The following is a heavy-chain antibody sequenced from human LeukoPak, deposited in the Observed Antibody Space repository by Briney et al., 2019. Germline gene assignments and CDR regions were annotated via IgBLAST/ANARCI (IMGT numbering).Heavy chain of an antibody. Sequence: GGSLRLSCTASGFTFSSYSMNWVRQAPGKGLEWVSSITSSSDYVYYADSVKGRFTISRDNAENSLHLQINSLRADDTAVYYCAREFKSGYGMWAWGQGTLVTVSS. D-gene: IGHD5-18*01. CDR1: GFTFSSYS. J-gene: IGHJ5*02. CDR3: AREFKSGYGMWA. CDR2: ITSSSDYV. V-gene: IGHV3-21*01.